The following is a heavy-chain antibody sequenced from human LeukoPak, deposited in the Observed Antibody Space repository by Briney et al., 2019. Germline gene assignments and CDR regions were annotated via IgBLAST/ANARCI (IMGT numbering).Heavy chain of an antibody. CDR2: INSSVGYI. CDR1: GYIFTSYH. V-gene: IGHV1-46*01. J-gene: IGHJ4*02. D-gene: IGHD6-13*01. Sequence: ASVKVSCKASGYIFTSYHMHWVRQAPGQGLEWMGYINSSVGYITYAQKFQDRVTMTRDTSTSTVYMELSSLKSEDTAAYYCARVTSSSGTNYFEYWGQGTLVTVSS. CDR3: ARVTSSSGTNYFEY.